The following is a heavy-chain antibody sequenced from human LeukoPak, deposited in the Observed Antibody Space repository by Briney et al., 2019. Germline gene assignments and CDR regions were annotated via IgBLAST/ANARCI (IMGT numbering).Heavy chain of an antibody. Sequence: GRSLRLSCAASGFTFSSYAMRWVRQAPGKGLEWLAVISHDGSNKYYADSVRGRFTISRDNSKNTLYLQMNSLRADDTAVYYCARDIAFDGTRPPDYWGQGTLVTVSS. CDR3: ARDIAFDGTRPPDY. CDR2: ISHDGSNK. V-gene: IGHV3-30*04. D-gene: IGHD3-3*02. J-gene: IGHJ4*02. CDR1: GFTFSSYA.